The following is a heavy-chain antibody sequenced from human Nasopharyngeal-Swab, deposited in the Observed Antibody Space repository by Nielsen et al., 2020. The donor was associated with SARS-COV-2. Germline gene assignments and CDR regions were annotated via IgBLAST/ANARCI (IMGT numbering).Heavy chain of an antibody. J-gene: IGHJ4*02. CDR1: GYTFTSYY. Sequence: ASVKVSCKASGYTFTSYYMHWVRQAPGQGLEWMGIINPSGGSTSYAQKFQGRVTMTRDTSTSTVYMELSSLRSEDTAVYYCARHPRFWSGYYTPYYFDYWGQGTLVTVSS. CDR2: INPSGGST. CDR3: ARHPRFWSGYYTPYYFDY. D-gene: IGHD3-3*01. V-gene: IGHV1-46*01.